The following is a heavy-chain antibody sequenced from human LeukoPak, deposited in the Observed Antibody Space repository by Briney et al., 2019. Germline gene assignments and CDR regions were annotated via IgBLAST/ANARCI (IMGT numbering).Heavy chain of an antibody. J-gene: IGHJ4*02. CDR1: GFTFSSYA. D-gene: IGHD3-22*01. CDR3: ARDRDSRGYYYPY. Sequence: GGSLRLSCAASGFTFSSYAMHWVRQAPGKGLEWVAVIPYDGSNKYYADSVKGRFTISRDNSKNTLYLQMNSLRAEDTAVYYCARDRDSRGYYYPYWGQGTLVTVSS. CDR2: IPYDGSNK. V-gene: IGHV3-30-3*01.